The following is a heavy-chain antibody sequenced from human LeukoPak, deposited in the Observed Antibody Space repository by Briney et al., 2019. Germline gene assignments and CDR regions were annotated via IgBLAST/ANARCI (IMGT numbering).Heavy chain of an antibody. Sequence: PSETLSLTCTVSGGSISSYYWSWIRQPPGEGLEWIGYIYYSGSTNYNPSLKSRVTISVDTSKNQFSLKLSSVTAADTAVYYCARVSGAERHSGSYYYYYYGMDVWGQGTTVTVSS. CDR2: IYYSGST. CDR1: GGSISSYY. CDR3: ARVSGAERHSGSYYYYYYGMDV. V-gene: IGHV4-59*01. D-gene: IGHD1-26*01. J-gene: IGHJ6*02.